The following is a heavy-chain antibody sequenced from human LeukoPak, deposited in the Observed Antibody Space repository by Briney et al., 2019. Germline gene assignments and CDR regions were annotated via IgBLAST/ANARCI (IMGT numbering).Heavy chain of an antibody. CDR1: GGSISSGTSY. D-gene: IGHD6-25*01. V-gene: IGHV4-61*02. CDR3: ARKNIPSPRIRYSSDWNGRAFDY. Sequence: SETLSLTCTVSGGSISSGTSYWSWIRQPAGKGLEWIGRIYVRGGTNYNPSLKSRVTISVDTSKNQFSLKLSSVTAADTAVYSCARKNIPSPRIRYSSDWNGRAFDYWGQGTLVTVSS. CDR2: IYVRGGT. J-gene: IGHJ4*02.